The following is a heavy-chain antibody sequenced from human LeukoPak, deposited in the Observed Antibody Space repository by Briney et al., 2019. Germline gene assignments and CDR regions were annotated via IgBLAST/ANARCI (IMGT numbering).Heavy chain of an antibody. Sequence: PSETLSLTCTISGGSISSYYWSWLRQPAGKGLEWIGRIYTSGSTDYNPSLKSRLTISIDTSKNQFSLRLTSVTAADTAVYYCARYYYDILTGYYFLDYWGQGTLVTVSS. J-gene: IGHJ4*02. V-gene: IGHV4-4*07. CDR3: ARYYYDILTGYYFLDY. D-gene: IGHD3-9*01. CDR2: IYTSGST. CDR1: GGSISSYY.